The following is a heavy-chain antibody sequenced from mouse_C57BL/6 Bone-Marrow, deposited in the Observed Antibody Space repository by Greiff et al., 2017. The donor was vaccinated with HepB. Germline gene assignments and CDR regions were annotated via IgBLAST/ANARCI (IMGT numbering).Heavy chain of an antibody. D-gene: IGHD1-1*01. Sequence: EVKLVESGGGLVQPGGSLKLSCAASGFTFSDYYMYWVRQTPEKRLEWVAYISNGGGSTYYPDTVKGRFTIYSDNATNTLYLQMGRLKSEDTAMYYWARRGWSLRGGTSYYYAMDYWGQGTSVTVSS. CDR1: GFTFSDYY. V-gene: IGHV5-12*01. CDR3: ARRGWSLRGGTSYYYAMDY. CDR2: ISNGGGST. J-gene: IGHJ4*01.